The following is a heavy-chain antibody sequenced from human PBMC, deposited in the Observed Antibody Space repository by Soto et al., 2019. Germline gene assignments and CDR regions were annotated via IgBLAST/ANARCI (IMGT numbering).Heavy chain of an antibody. CDR2: IIPIFGTV. Sequence: QVQLLQSGAEVKKPGSSVRVSCEASGGSFRTYSISWVRQAPGQGLEWMGEIIPIFGTVNYAQKFQGRVTITADEPTTTVYMHLRSLRSEDTAVYYCAKGAVAGTPTSYYYYGMDVWGQGTTVTVSS. D-gene: IGHD6-19*01. V-gene: IGHV1-69*12. CDR1: GGSFRTYS. J-gene: IGHJ6*02. CDR3: AKGAVAGTPTSYYYYGMDV.